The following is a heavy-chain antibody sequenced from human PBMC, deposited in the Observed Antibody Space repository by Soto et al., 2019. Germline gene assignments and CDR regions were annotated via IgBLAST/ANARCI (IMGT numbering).Heavy chain of an antibody. D-gene: IGHD5-12*01. J-gene: IGHJ4*02. CDR2: ISSSSSTI. Sequence: GGSLRLSCAASGFTFSSYSMNWVRQAPGKGLEWVSYISSSSSTIYYADSVKGRFTISRDNAKNSLYLQMNSLRDEDTAVYYCARVLRGYSGFEDYFDYWGQGALVTVSS. CDR1: GFTFSSYS. CDR3: ARVLRGYSGFEDYFDY. V-gene: IGHV3-48*02.